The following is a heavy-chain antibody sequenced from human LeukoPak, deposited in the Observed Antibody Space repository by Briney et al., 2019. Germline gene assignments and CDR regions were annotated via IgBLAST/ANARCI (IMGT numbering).Heavy chain of an antibody. D-gene: IGHD3-10*01. V-gene: IGHV3-23*01. Sequence: GGSLRLSCVASGFTFDNYAMMWVRQAPGKGLGWVSVISGSGDGTWSADSVRGRFTISRDNSKSTLYLEMNSLRVEDTAVYYCAKGRNSYDSGRCHSPNCYYGMDVWGQGTTVTVFS. CDR3: AKGRNSYDSGRCHSPNCYYGMDV. CDR2: ISGSGDGT. J-gene: IGHJ6*02. CDR1: GFTFDNYA.